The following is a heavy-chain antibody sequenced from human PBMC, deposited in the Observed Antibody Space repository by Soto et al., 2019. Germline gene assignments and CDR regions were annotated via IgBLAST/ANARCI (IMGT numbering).Heavy chain of an antibody. J-gene: IGHJ6*02. V-gene: IGHV3-30*18. Sequence: GGSLRLSCAASGFTFSSYGMHWVRQAPGKGLEWVAVISYDGSNKYYADSVKGRFTISRDNSKNTLYLQMNSLRAEDTAVYYCAKDMYYDFWSGSYYYGMDVWGQGTTVTVAS. D-gene: IGHD3-3*01. CDR2: ISYDGSNK. CDR1: GFTFSSYG. CDR3: AKDMYYDFWSGSYYYGMDV.